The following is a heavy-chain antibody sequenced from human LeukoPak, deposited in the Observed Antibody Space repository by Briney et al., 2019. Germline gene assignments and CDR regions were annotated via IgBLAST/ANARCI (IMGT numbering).Heavy chain of an antibody. CDR2: IYYSGNT. CDR3: ARRTSTGRFDP. CDR1: GGSISTSGSL. D-gene: IGHD1-1*01. Sequence: TSETLSLTCTVSGGSISTSGSLWGWIRQPPGKGLEWIGTIYYSGNTYYSPSLKSRVSISVDTSKNQFSLRLTSVTAADTAVYYCARRTSTGRFDPWGQGTLVT. V-gene: IGHV4-39*01. J-gene: IGHJ5*02.